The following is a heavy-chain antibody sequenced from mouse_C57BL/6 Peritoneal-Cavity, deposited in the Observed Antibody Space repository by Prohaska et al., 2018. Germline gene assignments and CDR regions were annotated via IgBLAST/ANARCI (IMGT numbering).Heavy chain of an antibody. CDR1: FTFTLYW. V-gene: IGHV1-55*01. Sequence: FTFTLYWITWVKQRLGQGLEWIGDLYPGSGSTNYNEKFKSKATLTVDTSSSTAYMQLNCLTSDDSAVYCCEREYYGDVWGEGTTLSVSS. J-gene: IGHJ2*01. CDR2: LYPGSGST. CDR3: EREYYGDV.